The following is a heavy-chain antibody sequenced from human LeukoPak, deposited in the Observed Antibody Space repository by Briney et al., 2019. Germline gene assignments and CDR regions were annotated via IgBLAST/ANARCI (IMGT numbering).Heavy chain of an antibody. Sequence: GGSLRLSCAASGFTFSSYTMNWVRQAPGKGLEWVSCIGSSSSYMYYAASVKGRFTISRDNAKNSLYLKMNSLRAEDTAVYYCARDPPYCSSNSCYLDYWGQGTLVTVSS. D-gene: IGHD2-2*01. V-gene: IGHV3-21*01. CDR2: IGSSSSYM. CDR1: GFTFSSYT. J-gene: IGHJ4*02. CDR3: ARDPPYCSSNSCYLDY.